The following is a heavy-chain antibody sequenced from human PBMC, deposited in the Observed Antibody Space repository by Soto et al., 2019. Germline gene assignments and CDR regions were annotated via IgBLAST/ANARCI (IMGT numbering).Heavy chain of an antibody. CDR3: ARHFRAWVAAAGLVPSYGMDV. J-gene: IGHJ6*02. V-gene: IGHV5-51*01. CDR2: IYPGDSDT. CDR1: GYSFTSYW. D-gene: IGHD6-13*01. Sequence: GESLKISCKGSGYSFTSYWIGWVRQMPGKGLKWMGIIYPGDSDTRYSPSFQGQVTISADKSISTAYLQWSSLKASDTAMYYCARHFRAWVAAAGLVPSYGMDVWGQGTTVTVSS.